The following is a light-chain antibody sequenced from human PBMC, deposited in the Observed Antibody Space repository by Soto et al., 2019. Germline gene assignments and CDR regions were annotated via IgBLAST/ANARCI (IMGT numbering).Light chain of an antibody. CDR3: QQLAGYPIT. CDR1: QGISSY. CDR2: AAS. V-gene: IGKV1-9*01. Sequence: DIHMTQSPSFLSASVGDRVTITCRAIQGISSYLAWYQQKPGKVPSLLIHAASTLQSGVPSRFSGSASGTEFTLTISSLQPEDFETYYCQQLAGYPITFGQGTRLEIK. J-gene: IGKJ5*01.